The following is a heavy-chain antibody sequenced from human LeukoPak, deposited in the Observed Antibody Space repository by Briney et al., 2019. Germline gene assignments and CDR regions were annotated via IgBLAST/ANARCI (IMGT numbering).Heavy chain of an antibody. D-gene: IGHD1-26*01. J-gene: IGHJ6*03. CDR1: GYTLTELS. CDR2: FYPEDGET. CDR3: ATGGFVVGYYYYYMDV. Sequence: GASAKVSCKVSGYTLTELSMHWVRHAPGKGVEWMGGFYPEDGETIYAQKFQGRVTMTEDTSTDTAYMELSSLRSEDTAVYYCATGGFVVGYYYYYMDVWGKGTTVTVSS. V-gene: IGHV1-24*01.